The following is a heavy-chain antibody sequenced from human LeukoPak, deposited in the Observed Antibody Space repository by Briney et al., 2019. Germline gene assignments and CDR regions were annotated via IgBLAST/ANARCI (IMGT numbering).Heavy chain of an antibody. V-gene: IGHV1-8*02. CDR2: MNPNSGNT. J-gene: IGHJ4*02. CDR1: GYTFTSYG. D-gene: IGHD2-2*02. CDR3: VREGGYCNSGYCYISLDY. Sequence: ASVKVSCKASGYTFTSYGISWVRQATGQGLEWMGWMNPNSGNTGYAQKFQGRVTMTRNTSISTAYMELSSLRSEDTAVYYCVREGGYCNSGYCYISLDYWGQGALLTVSS.